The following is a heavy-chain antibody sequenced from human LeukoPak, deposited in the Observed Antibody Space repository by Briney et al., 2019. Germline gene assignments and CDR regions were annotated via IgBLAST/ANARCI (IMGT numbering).Heavy chain of an antibody. J-gene: IGHJ3*02. Sequence: SETLSLTCTVSGGSISSSSYYWGWIRQPPGKGLEWIVSIYYSGSPYYNPSLQSRVTISVDTSKTQFSLKLSSVTAADTAVYYCAISPYYYGSGSYYRTWRAFDIWGQGTMVTVSS. CDR1: GGSISSSSYY. CDR3: AISPYYYGSGSYYRTWRAFDI. D-gene: IGHD3-10*01. CDR2: IYYSGSP. V-gene: IGHV4-39*01.